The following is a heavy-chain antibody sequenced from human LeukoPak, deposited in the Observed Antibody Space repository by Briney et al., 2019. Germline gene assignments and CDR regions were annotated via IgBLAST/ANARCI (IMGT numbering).Heavy chain of an antibody. D-gene: IGHD3-22*01. CDR3: ARQNYYDSSGYYPNAFDI. CDR2: ISYDGSNK. CDR1: GFTFSSYA. J-gene: IGHJ3*02. Sequence: GRSLRLSCAASGFTFSSYAIHWVRQAPGKGLEWVAVISYDGSNKYYADSVKGRFTISRDNAKNSLYLQMNSLRAEDTAVYYCARQNYYDSSGYYPNAFDIWGQGTMVTVSS. V-gene: IGHV3-30-3*01.